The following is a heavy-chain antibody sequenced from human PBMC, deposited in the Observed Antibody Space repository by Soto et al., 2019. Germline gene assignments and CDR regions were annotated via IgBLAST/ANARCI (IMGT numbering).Heavy chain of an antibody. J-gene: IGHJ4*02. CDR3: ARDRYYGSGSYYYFDY. Sequence: SETLSLTCTVSGGSISSSSYYWGWIRQPPGKGLEWIGSIYYSGSTYYNPSLKSRVTISVDTSKNQFSLKLSSVTAAVTAVYYCARDRYYGSGSYYYFDYWGQGTLVTVSS. CDR2: IYYSGST. V-gene: IGHV4-39*07. D-gene: IGHD3-10*01. CDR1: GGSISSSSYY.